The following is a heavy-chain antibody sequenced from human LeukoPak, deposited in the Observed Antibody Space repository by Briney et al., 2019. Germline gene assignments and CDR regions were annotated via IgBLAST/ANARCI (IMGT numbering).Heavy chain of an antibody. J-gene: IGHJ4*02. V-gene: IGHV3-11*05. D-gene: IGHD4-17*01. Sequence: GGSLRLSCAASGFTVSSNYMSWVRQAPGKGLEWVSYISSSSSYTNYADSVKGRFTISRDNAKNSLYLQMNSLRAEDTAVYYCARGPLYGDYFDHWGQGTLVTVSS. CDR3: ARGPLYGDYFDH. CDR1: GFTVSSNY. CDR2: ISSSSSYT.